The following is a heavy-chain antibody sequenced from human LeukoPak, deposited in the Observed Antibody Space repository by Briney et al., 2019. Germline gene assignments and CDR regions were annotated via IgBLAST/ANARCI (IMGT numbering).Heavy chain of an antibody. CDR3: ARESGIAVAGSFDY. J-gene: IGHJ4*02. Sequence: GRSLRLSCAASGFTFSSYGMHWVRQAPGKGLEWVAVISYDGSNKYYADSVKGRFTISRDNSKNTLYLQMNSLRAEDTAVYYCARESGIAVAGSFDYWGQGTLVTVSS. V-gene: IGHV3-30*03. CDR2: ISYDGSNK. CDR1: GFTFSSYG. D-gene: IGHD6-19*01.